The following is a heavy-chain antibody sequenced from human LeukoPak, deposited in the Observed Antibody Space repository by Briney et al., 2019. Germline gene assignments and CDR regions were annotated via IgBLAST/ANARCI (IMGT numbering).Heavy chain of an antibody. J-gene: IGHJ4*02. V-gene: IGHV1-46*01. CDR2: INPSGGST. D-gene: IGHD2-15*01. Sequence: INPSGGSTSYAQKFQGRVTMTRDTSTSTVYMELSSLRSEDTAVYYCASQVVVVASWAFDYWGQGTLVTVSS. CDR3: ASQVVVVASWAFDY.